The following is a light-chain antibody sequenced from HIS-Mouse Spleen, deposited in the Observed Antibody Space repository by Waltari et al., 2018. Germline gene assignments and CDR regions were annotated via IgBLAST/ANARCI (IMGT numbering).Light chain of an antibody. V-gene: IGLV3-10*01. J-gene: IGLJ2*01. Sequence: SYELTQPPSVSVSPGQTARITCSGDALPKKYAYWYQQKSGQAPVQVIYEDSKRPTGIPWRCSGSSSGTMATLTISGAPVEDEADYYCYSTDSSGNHRVFGGGTKLTVL. CDR1: ALPKKY. CDR2: EDS. CDR3: YSTDSSGNHRV.